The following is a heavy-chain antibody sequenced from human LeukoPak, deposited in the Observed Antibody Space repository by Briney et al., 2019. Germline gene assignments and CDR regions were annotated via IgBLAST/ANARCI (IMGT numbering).Heavy chain of an antibody. CDR3: ASPGPTDLLVRADVIAL. CDR2: INPSGGST. J-gene: IGHJ4*02. D-gene: IGHD2-21*01. V-gene: IGHV1-46*01. CDR1: GYTFTNYY. Sequence: ASVKVSRKASGYTFTNYYMHWVRQAPGQGLEWMGIINPSGGSTSYAQKFQGRVTMTRDMSTSTVYMELSSLRSEDTAVYYCASPGPTDLLVRADVIALWGQGTLVTVSS.